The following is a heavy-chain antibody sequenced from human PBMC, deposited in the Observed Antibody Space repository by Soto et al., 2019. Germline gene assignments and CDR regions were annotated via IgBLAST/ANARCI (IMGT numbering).Heavy chain of an antibody. CDR3: ARDFAGHPLGELTLDYYYYLDV. D-gene: IGHD3-10*01. CDR2: IIPILGIA. CDR1: GGTFSSYT. V-gene: IGHV1-69*04. Sequence: GASVKVSCKASGGTFSSYTISWVRQAPGQGLEWMGRIIPILGIANYAQKFQGRVTITADKSTSTAYMELSSLRSEDTAVYYCARDFAGHPLGELTLDYYYYLDVWGKGTTVTVSS. J-gene: IGHJ6*03.